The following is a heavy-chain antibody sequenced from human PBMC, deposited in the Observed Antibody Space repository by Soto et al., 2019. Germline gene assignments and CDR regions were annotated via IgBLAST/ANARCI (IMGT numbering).Heavy chain of an antibody. J-gene: IGHJ4*02. Sequence: SVKVSCKASGGTLSSYAISWVRQAPGQGLEWMGGIIPISGTTNYAQKFQGRVTMTTDTSISTAYMELSRLRSDDTAVYYCARDLETGTTSLDYWGQGTLVTVSS. V-gene: IGHV1-69*05. CDR2: IIPISGTT. CDR1: GGTLSSYA. CDR3: ARDLETGTTSLDY. D-gene: IGHD1-7*01.